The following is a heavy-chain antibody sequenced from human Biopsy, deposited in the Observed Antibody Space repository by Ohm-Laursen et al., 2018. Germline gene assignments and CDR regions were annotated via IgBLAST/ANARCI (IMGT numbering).Heavy chain of an antibody. CDR3: ARAVAGTGGVFDS. D-gene: IGHD6-19*01. V-gene: IGHV1-46*01. J-gene: IGHJ4*02. CDR2: INPSGGST. CDR1: GYIFTSYY. Sequence: VASVKVSCNTSGYIFTSYYIHWVRQAPGQGLEWMASINPSGGSTTYAQRFQGRLIMTRDTSTSSIYMELSSLRSEDTAIYFCARAVAGTGGVFDSWGQGTLVTVSS.